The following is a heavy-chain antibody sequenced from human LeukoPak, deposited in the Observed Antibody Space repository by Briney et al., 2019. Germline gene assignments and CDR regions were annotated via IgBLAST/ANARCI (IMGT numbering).Heavy chain of an antibody. CDR3: AKVVELEEYWFDP. Sequence: GGSLRLSCAASGFTFSSYSMNWVRQAPGKGLEWVSSISSSSSYIYYADSVEGRFTISRDNAKNSLYLQMNSLSAEDTAVYYCAKVVELEEYWFDPWGQGTLVTVSS. V-gene: IGHV3-21*04. D-gene: IGHD1-7*01. CDR1: GFTFSSYS. J-gene: IGHJ5*02. CDR2: ISSSSSYI.